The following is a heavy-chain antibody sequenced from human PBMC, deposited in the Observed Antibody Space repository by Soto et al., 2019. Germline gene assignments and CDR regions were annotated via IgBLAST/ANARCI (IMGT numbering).Heavy chain of an antibody. CDR3: AGRFDGNNCPGHFDD. D-gene: IGHD1-1*01. V-gene: IGHV1-69*06. J-gene: IGHJ4*02. CDR2: IIPIFVTA. Sequence: QVQLVKSGAEVKKPGYSVKVSCRASGGPFNNYVINWVRQAHGQGLEWMAGIIPIFVTANYAQKFQGRVTITADKSTSSAYMEQKSLRSEYTAVYYCAGRFDGNNCPGHFDDGGQGNLGT. CDR1: GGPFNNYV.